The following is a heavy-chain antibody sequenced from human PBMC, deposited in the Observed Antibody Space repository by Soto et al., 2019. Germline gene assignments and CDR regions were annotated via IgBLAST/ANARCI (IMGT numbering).Heavy chain of an antibody. V-gene: IGHV1-69*12. CDR3: AILGYCSGGSCYWHAFDI. Sequence: QVQLVQSGAEVKKPGSSVKVSCKASGGTFSSYAISWERQAPERGLEWMGGIIPIFGTANYAQKFQGRVTITADESTSTAYMELSSLRSEDTAVYYCAILGYCSGGSCYWHAFDIWGQGTMVTVSS. CDR1: GGTFSSYA. D-gene: IGHD2-15*01. J-gene: IGHJ3*02. CDR2: IIPIFGTA.